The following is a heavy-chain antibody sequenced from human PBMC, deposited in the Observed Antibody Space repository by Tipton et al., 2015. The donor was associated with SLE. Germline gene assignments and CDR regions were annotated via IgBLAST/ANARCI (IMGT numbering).Heavy chain of an antibody. CDR3: VKIVVVDSPRDYYYYMDV. V-gene: IGHV4-61*05. Sequence: TLSLTCTVSNGSITSLYDYWGCVRKPPGKGLEWIGLIYNSGITNYNPSLQSRVTLSVDMSKNQFSLRLSSVTAADTGVYYCVKIVVVDSPRDYYYYMDVWGKGTTVTVSS. CDR1: NGSITSLYDY. CDR2: IYNSGIT. J-gene: IGHJ6*03. D-gene: IGHD2-15*01.